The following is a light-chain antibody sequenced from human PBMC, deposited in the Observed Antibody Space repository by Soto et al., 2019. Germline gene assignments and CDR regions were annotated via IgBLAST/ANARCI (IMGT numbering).Light chain of an antibody. CDR3: QHYGASAAWT. J-gene: IGKJ1*01. Sequence: IVLTQSPGTLSLSPGDRATLSCRASQSVSSNFLAWYQQKPGQTPRLLIFGAYNRASGIPDRFSSRGSGTDFTLSITRLEPEDFAVYYCQHYGASAAWTFGQGTKVEVK. CDR2: GAY. CDR1: QSVSSNF. V-gene: IGKV3-20*01.